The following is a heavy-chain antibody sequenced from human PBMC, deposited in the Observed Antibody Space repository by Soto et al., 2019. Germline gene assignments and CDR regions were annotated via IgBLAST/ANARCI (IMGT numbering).Heavy chain of an antibody. CDR3: ARDKITGLFDY. CDR1: GGSFSGYY. J-gene: IGHJ4*02. CDR2: INHSGST. D-gene: IGHD2-8*02. Sequence: QVQLQQWGAGLLKPSETLSLTCAVYGGSFSGYYWTWIRQPPGTGLEWIGEINHSGSTNYNPSLKRRVTISGDPSKNQFSLKLTSVTAADTAVYYCARDKITGLFDYWGQGTLVTVSS. V-gene: IGHV4-34*01.